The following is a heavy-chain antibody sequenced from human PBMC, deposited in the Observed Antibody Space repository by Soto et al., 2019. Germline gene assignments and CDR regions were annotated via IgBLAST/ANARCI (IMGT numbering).Heavy chain of an antibody. D-gene: IGHD6-19*01. CDR1: GGSISGYY. Sequence: SETLSLTCTISGGSISGYYWAWVRQSPRKGLEWIGYIYYTGSNNYNYNTSLNGRVSMSVDTSKNQFSLKVSSVTAADSAVYYCARHSSGWYLDRWGR. CDR2: IYYTGSNNY. V-gene: IGHV4-59*08. J-gene: IGHJ2*01. CDR3: ARHSSGWYLDR.